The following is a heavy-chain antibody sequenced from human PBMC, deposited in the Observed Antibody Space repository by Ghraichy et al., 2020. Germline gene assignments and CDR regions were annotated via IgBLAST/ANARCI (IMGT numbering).Heavy chain of an antibody. CDR2: ISGSGGST. CDR1: GFTFSSYA. Sequence: GGSLRLSCAASGFTFSSYAMSWVRQAPGKGLEWVSAISGSGGSTYYADSVKGRFTISRDNSKNTLYLQMNSLRAEDTAVYYCAKESFRETYYYDSSGDYWGQGTLVTVSS. J-gene: IGHJ4*02. V-gene: IGHV3-23*01. CDR3: AKESFRETYYYDSSGDY. D-gene: IGHD3-22*01.